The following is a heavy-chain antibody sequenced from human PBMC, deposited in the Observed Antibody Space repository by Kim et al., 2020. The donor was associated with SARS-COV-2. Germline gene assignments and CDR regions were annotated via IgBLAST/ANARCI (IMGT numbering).Heavy chain of an antibody. CDR1: GFMFSTYW. V-gene: IGHV3-7*01. CDR2: INQDGSAK. D-gene: IGHD2-21*01. CDR3: ARDAGPHIEFYYDGFDI. J-gene: IGHJ3*02. Sequence: GGSLRLSCATSGFMFSTYWVTWVRQAPGEGLEWVANINQDGSAKHYGDSVTGRFIISRDNTKNSVYLQMNNLRAEDTAVYYCARDAGPHIEFYYDGFDIWGHVTMVTVSS.